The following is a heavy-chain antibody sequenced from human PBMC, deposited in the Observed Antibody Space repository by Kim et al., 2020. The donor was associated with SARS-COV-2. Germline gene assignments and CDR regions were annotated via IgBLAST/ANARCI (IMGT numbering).Heavy chain of an antibody. J-gene: IGHJ4*02. CDR3: ARDLPNYDFWSGYSLVGY. CDR2: IKQDGSEK. CDR1: GFTFSSYW. V-gene: IGHV3-7*01. Sequence: GGSLRLSCAASGFTFSSYWMSWVRQAPGKGLEWVANIKQDGSEKYYVDSVKGRFTISRDNAKNSLYLQMNGLRAEDTAVYYCARDLPNYDFWSGYSLVGYWGQGTLVTVSS. D-gene: IGHD3-3*01.